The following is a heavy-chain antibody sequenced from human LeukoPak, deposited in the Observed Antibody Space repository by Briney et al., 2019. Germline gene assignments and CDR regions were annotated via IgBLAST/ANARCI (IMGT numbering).Heavy chain of an antibody. J-gene: IGHJ4*02. CDR3: AKVTFESYYYDSSGYNDY. CDR2: ISGSGGST. V-gene: IGHV3-23*01. CDR1: GFTFSSYA. D-gene: IGHD3-22*01. Sequence: PGGSLRLSCAASGFTFSSYAMSWVRQAPGKGLEWVSAISGSGGSTYYADSVKGRFTISRDNSKNTLYLQMNSLRAEDTAVYYCAKVTFESYYYDSSGYNDYWGQGTLVTVSS.